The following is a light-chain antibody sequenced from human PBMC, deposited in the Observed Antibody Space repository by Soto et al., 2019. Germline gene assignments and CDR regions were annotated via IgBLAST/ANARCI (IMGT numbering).Light chain of an antibody. CDR3: QQYENLPT. V-gene: IGKV1D-16*01. J-gene: IGKJ5*01. CDR1: QGVSSW. CDR2: AAS. Sequence: DIQMTQSPSSLSASVGDRVSISSRASQGVSSWLAWYQQKPGKAPKLLIYAASTLHSGVPSRFRGSGSGTDFTFTISRLQPEDIATYYCQQYENLPTFGQGTRLEI.